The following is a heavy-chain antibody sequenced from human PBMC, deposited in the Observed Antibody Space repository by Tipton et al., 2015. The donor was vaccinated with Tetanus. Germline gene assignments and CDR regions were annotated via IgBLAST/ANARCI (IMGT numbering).Heavy chain of an antibody. CDR2: VYYTGKT. D-gene: IGHD2-8*02. V-gene: IGHV4-59*01. CDR1: GGSISGYY. Sequence: TLSLTCTVSGGSISGYYWSWIRQPPGKGLEWIGYVYYTGKTNSNPSLKSRVTISVDTSRNQFSLRLHSVTAADTAVYFCARYYCPGGSCRHFDFWGQGTLVTISS. CDR3: ARYYCPGGSCRHFDF. J-gene: IGHJ4*02.